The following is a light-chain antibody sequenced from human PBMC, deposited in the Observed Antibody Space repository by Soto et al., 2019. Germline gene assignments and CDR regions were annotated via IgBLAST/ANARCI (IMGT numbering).Light chain of an antibody. CDR1: SSDVGNYVL. Sequence: QSALTQPASVSGSPGQSITISCTGTSSDVGNYVLVSWYQQHPGKAPKLMIYEVSERPSGVSNRFSGSKSGNTASLTISGLQAEDEADYYCCSYAFSSTLFGTGTKVTVL. J-gene: IGLJ1*01. V-gene: IGLV2-23*02. CDR3: CSYAFSSTL. CDR2: EVS.